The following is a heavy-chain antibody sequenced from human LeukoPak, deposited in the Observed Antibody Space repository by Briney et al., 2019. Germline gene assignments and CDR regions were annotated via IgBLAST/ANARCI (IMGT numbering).Heavy chain of an antibody. V-gene: IGHV3-48*01. Sequence: GGSLRLSCAASGFTFSTYSMNWVRQAPGKGLEWISFIRHDSSDIYYADSVKGRFTISRDNAKNSLYLQMNSLRAEDTAVYYCAKDQGDYDILTGRFDYWGQGTLVTVSS. J-gene: IGHJ4*02. D-gene: IGHD3-9*01. CDR2: IRHDSSDI. CDR1: GFTFSTYS. CDR3: AKDQGDYDILTGRFDY.